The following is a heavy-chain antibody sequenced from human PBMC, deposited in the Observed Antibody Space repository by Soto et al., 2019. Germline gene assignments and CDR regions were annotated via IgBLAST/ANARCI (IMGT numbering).Heavy chain of an antibody. D-gene: IGHD2-2*01. Sequence: ASVKVSCKASGYTFTSYYMHWVGQAPGQGLEGMGIINPSGGSTSYAQKSQGRVTMTRDTSTSTVYMALSSLRSEDTAVYYWARTIVVVPAAMVGRQSYYYGMYGWGQGTTVTVSS. CDR1: GYTFTSYY. CDR2: INPSGGST. V-gene: IGHV1-46*01. J-gene: IGHJ6*02. CDR3: ARTIVVVPAAMVGRQSYYYGMYG.